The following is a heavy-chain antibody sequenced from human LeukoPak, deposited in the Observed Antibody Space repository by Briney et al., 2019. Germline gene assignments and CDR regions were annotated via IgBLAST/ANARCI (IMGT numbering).Heavy chain of an antibody. J-gene: IGHJ4*02. CDR3: AREPTLTTFGY. D-gene: IGHD4-17*01. CDR2: ISYSGST. V-gene: IGHV4-59*01. CDR1: GGSISTYH. Sequence: SETLPLTCTVSGGSISTYHWSWIRQPPEKGLEWIGYISYSGSTNYNPSLQSRVTISVSTSKNQFSLKLTSVTAADTAVYYCAREPTLTTFGYWGQGILVTVSS.